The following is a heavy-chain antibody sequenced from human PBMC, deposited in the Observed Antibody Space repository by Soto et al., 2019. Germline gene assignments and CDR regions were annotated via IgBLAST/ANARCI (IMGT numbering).Heavy chain of an antibody. Sequence: ASVKVSCKASGYTFTGYYMHWVRQAPGQGLEWMGWINPNSGGTNYAQKFQGWVTMTRDTSISTAYMELSRLRSDDTAVYYCAREGDLLRITGTNQNWFDPWGQGTLVTVSS. D-gene: IGHD1-20*01. J-gene: IGHJ5*02. CDR3: AREGDLLRITGTNQNWFDP. CDR1: GYTFTGYY. V-gene: IGHV1-2*04. CDR2: INPNSGGT.